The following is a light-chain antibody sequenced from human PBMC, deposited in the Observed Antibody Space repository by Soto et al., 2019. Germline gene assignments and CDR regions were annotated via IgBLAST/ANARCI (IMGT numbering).Light chain of an antibody. Sequence: SVLTQPASVSGSPGQSLTVSCTGTSSDVGGYNYVSWYQQRPGKAPKLMIYEVSNRPSGVSDRFSGSKSGNTASLTISGLQAEDEADYYCSSYTSSSTYVFGTGTKVTVL. CDR3: SSYTSSSTYV. CDR1: SSDVGGYNY. J-gene: IGLJ1*01. V-gene: IGLV2-14*01. CDR2: EVS.